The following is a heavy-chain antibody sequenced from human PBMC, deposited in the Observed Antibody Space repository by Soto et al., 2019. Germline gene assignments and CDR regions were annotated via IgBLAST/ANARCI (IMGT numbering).Heavy chain of an antibody. J-gene: IGHJ4*02. V-gene: IGHV3-53*01. Sequence: GGSLILSCASSGFHVNSDYMSLVRPPPGKGLEWVASIYSGETTYYADSVRGRFTISSDKSKNTLYFQLSSLRIEDTAVYYCTRDGRGLGRLSLFEYWGQGILVTVFS. CDR1: GFHVNSDY. CDR2: IYSGETT. CDR3: TRDGRGLGRLSLFEY. D-gene: IGHD2-21*02.